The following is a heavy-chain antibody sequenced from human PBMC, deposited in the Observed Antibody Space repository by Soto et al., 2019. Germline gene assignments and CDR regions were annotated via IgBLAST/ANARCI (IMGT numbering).Heavy chain of an antibody. V-gene: IGHV3-21*01. CDR1: GFTFSSYR. CDR3: ARGGEDIVATRGPSAY. CDR2: ISSSSSYI. J-gene: IGHJ4*02. D-gene: IGHD5-12*01. Sequence: EVQLVESGGGLVKPGGSLRLSCAASGFTFSSYRMNWVRQAPGKGLEWVSSISSSSSYIYYADSVKGRFTISRDNAKNSLYLQMNSLRAEDTAVYDCARGGEDIVATRGPSAYWGQGSLVTVSS.